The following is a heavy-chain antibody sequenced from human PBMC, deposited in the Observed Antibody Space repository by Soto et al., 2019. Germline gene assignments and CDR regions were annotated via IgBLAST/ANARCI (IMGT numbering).Heavy chain of an antibody. J-gene: IGHJ4*02. V-gene: IGHV4-34*01. CDR1: GGSFSGYY. CDR2: INHSGST. Sequence: SETLSLTCAVYGGSFSGYYWSWIRQPPGKGLEWIGEINHSGSTNYNPSLKSRVTISVDTCKNQFSLKLSSVTAADTAVYYCARFVRAARPDYWGQGTLVTVSS. D-gene: IGHD6-6*01. CDR3: ARFVRAARPDY.